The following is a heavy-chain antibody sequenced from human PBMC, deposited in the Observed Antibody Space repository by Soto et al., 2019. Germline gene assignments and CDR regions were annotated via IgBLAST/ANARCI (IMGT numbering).Heavy chain of an antibody. D-gene: IGHD2-21*01. J-gene: IGHJ1*01. CDR3: ASTHIVVVITPFQH. Sequence: QLQLQESGPGLVKPSETLSLTCTVSGGSISSSSYYWGWIRQPPGKGLEWIGSIYYSGGTYYNPSLKSRVTISVDTSKNQFSLKLSSVTAADTAVYYCASTHIVVVITPFQHWGQGTLVTVSS. V-gene: IGHV4-39*01. CDR1: GGSISSSSYY. CDR2: IYYSGGT.